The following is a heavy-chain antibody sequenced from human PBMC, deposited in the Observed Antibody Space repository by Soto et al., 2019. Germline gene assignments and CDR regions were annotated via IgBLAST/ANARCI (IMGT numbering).Heavy chain of an antibody. CDR3: ARGAISGARERWFDP. V-gene: IGHV1-2*04. CDR1: GYTFTGYY. D-gene: IGHD3-3*02. Sequence: ASVKVSCKASGYTFTGYYMHWVRQAPGQGLEWMGWINPNSGGKNYAKKFQGWVTMTRDTSISKAYMELSRRRSDDTSVYYCARGAISGARERWFDPWGQGTLVTVSS. CDR2: INPNSGGK. J-gene: IGHJ5*02.